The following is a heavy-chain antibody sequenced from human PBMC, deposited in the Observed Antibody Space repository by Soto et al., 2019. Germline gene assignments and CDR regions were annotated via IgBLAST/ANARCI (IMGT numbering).Heavy chain of an antibody. Sequence: GGSLRLSCAASGFTFSSYAMSWVRHAPGKGLEWVSGISGSGDSTYYADSVKGRFTISRDNSKNTLYLQMSSLRAEDTAVYSCAKFSGYSGDWFDPWGQGSLVTVSS. CDR3: AKFSGYSGDWFDP. CDR1: GFTFSSYA. CDR2: ISGSGDST. J-gene: IGHJ5*02. D-gene: IGHD2-15*01. V-gene: IGHV3-23*01.